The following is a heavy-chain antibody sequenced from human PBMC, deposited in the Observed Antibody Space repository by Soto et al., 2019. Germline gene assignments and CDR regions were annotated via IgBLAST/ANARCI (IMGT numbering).Heavy chain of an antibody. CDR2: IKADNGKT. CDR1: GYTFTSFS. Sequence: GASVKVSCKASGYTFTSFSVHWVRQAPGQRLEWMGWIKADNGKTKYSQKFQGRATMTTDTSARIAYMQLRSLTPDDTAVYFCAREGFYAGSGKYSYGYSPPRYYGMDVWGQGTTVTVSS. CDR3: AREGFYAGSGKYSYGYSPPRYYGMDV. D-gene: IGHD5-18*01. J-gene: IGHJ6*02. V-gene: IGHV1-3*01.